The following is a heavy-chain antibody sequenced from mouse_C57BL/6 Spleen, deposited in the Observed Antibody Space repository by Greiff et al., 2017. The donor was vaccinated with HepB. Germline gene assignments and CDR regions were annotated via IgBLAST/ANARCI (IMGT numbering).Heavy chain of an antibody. V-gene: IGHV3-1*01. J-gene: IGHJ1*03. Sequence: EVMLVESGPGMVKPSQSLSLTCTVTGYSITSGYDWHWIRHFPGNKLEWMGYISYSGSTNYNPSLKSRISITHDTSKNHFFLKLNSVTTEDTATYYCARGGGYYWYFDVWGTGTTVTVSS. CDR3: ARGGGYYWYFDV. D-gene: IGHD1-1*02. CDR1: GYSITSGYD. CDR2: ISYSGST.